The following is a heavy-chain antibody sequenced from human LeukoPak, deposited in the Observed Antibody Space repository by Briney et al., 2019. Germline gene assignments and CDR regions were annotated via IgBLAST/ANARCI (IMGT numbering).Heavy chain of an antibody. Sequence: SETLSLTCTVSGASISSGNSYWSWIRQPPGKGLEWIGYIYYSGSTHYNPSLKSRLTISVDTSRNQFSLELSSVTAADTAVYYCARDVFAGWYYQWGQGTLVTVSS. D-gene: IGHD2-2*01. V-gene: IGHV4-30-4*01. CDR1: GASISSGNSY. J-gene: IGHJ4*02. CDR3: ARDVFAGWYYQ. CDR2: IYYSGST.